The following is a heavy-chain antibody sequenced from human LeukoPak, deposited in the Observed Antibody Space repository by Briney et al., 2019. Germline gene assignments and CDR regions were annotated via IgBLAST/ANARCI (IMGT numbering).Heavy chain of an antibody. D-gene: IGHD3-10*01. Sequence: SETLSLTCAVSGGSFTSFYWSWIRQPAGEGLEYIGRMFGSGSTNYSPSLKSRVTISVDTSKNHFSLKLTSVTAADTAVYYCARGRFPVGYYNHWGQGFLVTVSS. CDR2: MFGSGST. CDR1: GGSFTSFY. V-gene: IGHV4-4*07. CDR3: ARGRFPVGYYNH. J-gene: IGHJ4*02.